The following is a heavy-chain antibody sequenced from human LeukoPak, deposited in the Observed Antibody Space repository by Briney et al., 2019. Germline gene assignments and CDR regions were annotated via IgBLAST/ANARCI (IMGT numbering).Heavy chain of an antibody. J-gene: IGHJ4*02. V-gene: IGHV4-39*01. Sequence: SETLSLTCTVSGGSISSSSYYWGWIRQPPGKGLEWIGSMYYSGSTYYNPSLKSRVTISVDTSKNHFSLKLSSVTAADTAVYYCARHSYSSGWPVDYWGQGTLVTVSS. D-gene: IGHD6-19*01. CDR1: GGSISSSSYY. CDR2: MYYSGST. CDR3: ARHSYSSGWPVDY.